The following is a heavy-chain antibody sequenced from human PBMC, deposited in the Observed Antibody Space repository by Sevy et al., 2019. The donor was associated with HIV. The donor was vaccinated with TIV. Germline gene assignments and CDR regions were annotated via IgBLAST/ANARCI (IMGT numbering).Heavy chain of an antibody. Sequence: GGSLRLSCAASGFTVSNNYMNWVRQAPGKGLEWVSVIYSDGSTYYVDPVKGRFTVSRDNSKNTLYVQMNSLRAEDTAVYYCAKGVSWLVLGGYFDYWGQGTPVTVSS. CDR1: GFTVSNNY. CDR3: AKGVSWLVLGGYFDY. D-gene: IGHD6-19*01. CDR2: IYSDGST. J-gene: IGHJ4*02. V-gene: IGHV3-53*01.